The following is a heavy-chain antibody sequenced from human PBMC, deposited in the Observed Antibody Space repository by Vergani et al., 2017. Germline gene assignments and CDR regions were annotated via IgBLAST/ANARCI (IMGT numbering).Heavy chain of an antibody. CDR3: ARDQPIAAAVDY. D-gene: IGHD6-13*01. V-gene: IGHV3-30*01. J-gene: IGHJ4*02. Sequence: QVQLVESGGGVVQPGRSLRLSCAASGFTFSSYAMHWVRQAPGKGLEWVAVISYDGSNKYYADSVKGRFTISRDNSKNTLYLQMNSLRAEDTAVYYCARDQPIAAAVDYGGQGTLVTVSS. CDR1: GFTFSSYA. CDR2: ISYDGSNK.